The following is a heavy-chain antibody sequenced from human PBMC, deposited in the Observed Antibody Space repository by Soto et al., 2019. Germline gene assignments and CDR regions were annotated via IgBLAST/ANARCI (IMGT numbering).Heavy chain of an antibody. J-gene: IGHJ4*02. CDR1: GGSISSSSYY. Sequence: QLQLQESGPGLVKPSETLSLTCTVSGGSISSSSYYWGWIRQPPGKGLEWIGSIYYSGSTYYNPSLKSRVTISVDTSKNQFSLKLSSVTAADTAVYYCARQPMDTAMAPFDYWGQGTLVTVSS. D-gene: IGHD5-18*01. V-gene: IGHV4-39*01. CDR2: IYYSGST. CDR3: ARQPMDTAMAPFDY.